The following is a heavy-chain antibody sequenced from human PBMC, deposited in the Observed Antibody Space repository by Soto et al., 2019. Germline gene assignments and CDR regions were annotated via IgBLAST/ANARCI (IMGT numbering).Heavy chain of an antibody. CDR1: GYTFTSHD. CDR2: MNPDSGHT. V-gene: IGHV1-8*01. Sequence: QVQLVQSGAEVKKPGASVKVSCKASGYTFTSHDINWVRQATGQRPEWMGWMNPDSGHTGYAQKFQGRVTMTRDTSVSTAYMELSSLTSDDTAVYYCARVGDPFYYYGMDVWGQGTAVTVSS. J-gene: IGHJ6*02. CDR3: ARVGDPFYYYGMDV.